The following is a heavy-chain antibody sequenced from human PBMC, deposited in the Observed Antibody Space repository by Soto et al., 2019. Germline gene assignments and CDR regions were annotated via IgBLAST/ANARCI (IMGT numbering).Heavy chain of an antibody. CDR1: GGSISSSSYY. J-gene: IGHJ6*02. CDR3: ARHLTYCSAGSCYSDFPYYGMDV. D-gene: IGHD2-15*01. Sequence: QLQLQESGPGLVKPSETLSLTCTVSGGSISSSSYYWGWIRQPPGKGLEWIGSIFYSGSTYYNPSLKSRVTISVHTSKHQFSLKLSSVTAADTAVYYCARHLTYCSAGSCYSDFPYYGMDVWGQGTTVTVSS. V-gene: IGHV4-39*01. CDR2: IFYSGST.